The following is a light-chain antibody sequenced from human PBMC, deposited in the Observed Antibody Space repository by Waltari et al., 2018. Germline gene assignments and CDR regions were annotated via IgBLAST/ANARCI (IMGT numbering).Light chain of an antibody. Sequence: DIVMTQSPDSLAVSLGERATINCKSSQSVLYSLNNKNYLAWYQHKPGQPPKLLIYWASVRESGVPDRFSGSGSGTDFTLTINSLQPEDFATYFCQQTSGTPLTFGGGTKVEI. CDR3: QQTSGTPLT. V-gene: IGKV4-1*01. CDR2: WAS. CDR1: QSVLYSLNNKNY. J-gene: IGKJ4*01.